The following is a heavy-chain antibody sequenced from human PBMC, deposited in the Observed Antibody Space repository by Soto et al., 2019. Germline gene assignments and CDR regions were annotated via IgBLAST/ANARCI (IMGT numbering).Heavy chain of an antibody. J-gene: IGHJ4*02. V-gene: IGHV3-53*01. CDR1: GFTVSGMF. CDR2: IYPAGPT. D-gene: IGHD6-19*01. Sequence: GGSLRLSCAASGFTVSGMFMNWVRQAPGKGLEWVSVIYPAGPTYYADSVKGRFTTSRDNSKNTLFLQLNNLRAEDTAVYYCARDADSSGLHYWGQGILVTVSS. CDR3: ARDADSSGLHY.